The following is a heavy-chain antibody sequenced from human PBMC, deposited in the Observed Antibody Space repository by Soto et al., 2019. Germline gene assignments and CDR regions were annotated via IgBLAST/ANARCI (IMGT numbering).Heavy chain of an antibody. CDR3: ARDAGSWGY. CDR1: GFTFSDYR. J-gene: IGHJ4*02. Sequence: EVQLVESGGGLVQPGGSLRPSGAPPGFTFSDYRMDGVRQAPGKGLEWVSYISSSSSTIYYADSVKGRFTISRDNAKNSLYLQMNSLRDEDTAVYYCARDAGSWGYWGQGTLVTVSS. CDR2: ISSSSSTI. V-gene: IGHV3-48*02. D-gene: IGHD3-10*01.